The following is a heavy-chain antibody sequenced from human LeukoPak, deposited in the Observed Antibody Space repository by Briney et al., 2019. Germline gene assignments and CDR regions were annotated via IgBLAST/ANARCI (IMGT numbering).Heavy chain of an antibody. D-gene: IGHD5-24*01. V-gene: IGHV4-34*01. CDR3: ARDEDGRGIGFDY. J-gene: IGHJ4*02. Sequence: SETLSLTCAVYGGSFSGYYWSWIRQPPGKGLEWIGEINHSGSTNYNPSLKSRVTISVDTSKNQFSLKLSSVTAADTAVYYCARDEDGRGIGFDYWGQGTLVTVSS. CDR1: GGSFSGYY. CDR2: INHSGST.